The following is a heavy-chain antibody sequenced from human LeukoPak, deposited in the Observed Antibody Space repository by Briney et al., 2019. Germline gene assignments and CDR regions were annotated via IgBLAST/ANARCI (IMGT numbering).Heavy chain of an antibody. CDR3: ARGVGNYRYYFDY. J-gene: IGHJ4*02. CDR1: GFTFSDHY. Sequence: PGGPLRLSCAASGFTFSDHYMNWIRQAPGKGLEWVSSISSSGTYIYYADLVEGRFTISRDNAKNSLYLQMNSLRAEDTAVYYCARGVGNYRYYFDYWGQGTLVTVSS. D-gene: IGHD3-22*01. CDR2: ISSSGTYI. V-gene: IGHV3-11*04.